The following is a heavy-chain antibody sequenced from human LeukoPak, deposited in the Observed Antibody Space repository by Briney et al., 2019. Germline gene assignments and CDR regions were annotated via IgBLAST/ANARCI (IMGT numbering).Heavy chain of an antibody. CDR1: GGSISSSSYY. J-gene: IGHJ4*02. V-gene: IGHV4-39*07. D-gene: IGHD3-3*01. Sequence: SETLSLTCTVSGGSISSSSYYWGWIRQPPGKGLEWIGSIYYSGSTYYNPSHKSRVTISVDTSKNQFSLKLSSVTAADTAVYYCARVCTYYDFWSGYPGAYYFDYWGQGTLVTVSS. CDR3: ARVCTYYDFWSGYPGAYYFDY. CDR2: IYYSGST.